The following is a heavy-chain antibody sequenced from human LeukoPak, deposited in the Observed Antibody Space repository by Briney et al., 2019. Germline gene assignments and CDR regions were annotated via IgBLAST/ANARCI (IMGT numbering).Heavy chain of an antibody. Sequence: SETLSLTCSVSGDSIDSVSYYWGWIRQAPGKGPEWIASIDYSGRTFYNPSLRSRVTISVDTSNNDFSLNLTSVTAADTAVYYCARSSLMGVDYWGQGTLVTVSS. D-gene: IGHD3-16*01. V-gene: IGHV4-39*07. J-gene: IGHJ4*02. CDR2: IDYSGRT. CDR1: GDSIDSVSYY. CDR3: ARSSLMGVDY.